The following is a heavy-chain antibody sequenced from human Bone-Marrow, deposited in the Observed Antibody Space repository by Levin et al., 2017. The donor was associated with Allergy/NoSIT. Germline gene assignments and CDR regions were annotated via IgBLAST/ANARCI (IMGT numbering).Heavy chain of an antibody. CDR3: ARLSSGWSTFDY. J-gene: IGHJ4*02. V-gene: IGHV4-59*01. D-gene: IGHD6-19*01. CDR1: GGSISSYY. CDR2: IYYSGST. Sequence: GSLRLSCTVSGGSISSYYWSWIRQPPGKGLEWIGYIYYSGSTNYNPSLKSRVTISVDTSKNQFSLKLSSVTAADTAVYYCARLSSGWSTFDYWGQGTLVTVSS.